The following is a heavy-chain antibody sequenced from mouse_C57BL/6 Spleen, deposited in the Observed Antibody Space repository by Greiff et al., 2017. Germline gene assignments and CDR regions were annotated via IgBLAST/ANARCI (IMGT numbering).Heavy chain of an antibody. J-gene: IGHJ3*01. D-gene: IGHD2-3*01. CDR2: IDPETGGT. V-gene: IGHV1-15*01. CDR1: GYKFTDYE. CDR3: TRGAYDGYYSLWAY. Sequence: QVQLQQSGAELVRPGASVTLSCKASGYKFTDYEMHWVKQTPVHGLEWIGAIDPETGGTAYNQKFKGKAILTADKSSSTAYMELRSLTSEDSAVYYCTRGAYDGYYSLWAYWGQGTLVTVSA.